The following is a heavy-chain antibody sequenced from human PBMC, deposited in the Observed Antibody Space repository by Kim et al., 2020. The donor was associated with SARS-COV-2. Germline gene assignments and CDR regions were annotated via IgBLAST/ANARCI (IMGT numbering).Heavy chain of an antibody. CDR1: GFTFSDYY. Sequence: GGSLRLSCAASGFTFSDYYMSWIRQAPGKGLEWVSYISSSSSYTYYADSVKGRFNISRDNAKNSLYLQMNSLRAEDTAVYYCARGTVVVPAETDYYGMDGGDQGTTVTVSS. CDR2: ISSSSSYT. CDR3: ARGTVVVPAETDYYGMDG. J-gene: IGHJ6*02. D-gene: IGHD2-2*01. V-gene: IGHV3-11*06.